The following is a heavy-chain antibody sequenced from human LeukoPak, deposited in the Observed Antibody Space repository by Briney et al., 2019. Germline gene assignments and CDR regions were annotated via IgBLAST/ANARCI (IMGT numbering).Heavy chain of an antibody. V-gene: IGHV1-2*02. D-gene: IGHD6-13*01. CDR1: GYTFTGYY. CDR3: GRHLRSSSSWYGS. CDR2: INPNNNGT. J-gene: IGHJ4*02. Sequence: SVKVSCKASGYTFTGYYIHWVRQPPGQGLEWMGWINPNNNGTNYAQKFQGRVTMTGDRSISTAYMELSRLSSDDTAVEYYGRHLRSSSSWYGSWGQGTLVTVSS.